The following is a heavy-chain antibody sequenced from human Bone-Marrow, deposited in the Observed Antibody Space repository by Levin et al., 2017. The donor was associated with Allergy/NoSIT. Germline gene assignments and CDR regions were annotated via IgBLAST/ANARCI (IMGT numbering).Heavy chain of an antibody. Sequence: LSLTCEASGFTFNKYGMHWVRQAPGKGLEWVAVIWYDGSKEYYVDSVKGRFTISRDNSKNMLYLQMNSLRAEDTAVYYCARPEYESSGYYFAAFDVWGQGTMVTVSS. CDR1: GFTFNKYG. CDR2: IWYDGSKE. J-gene: IGHJ3*01. CDR3: ARPEYESSGYYFAAFDV. D-gene: IGHD3-22*01. V-gene: IGHV3-33*01.